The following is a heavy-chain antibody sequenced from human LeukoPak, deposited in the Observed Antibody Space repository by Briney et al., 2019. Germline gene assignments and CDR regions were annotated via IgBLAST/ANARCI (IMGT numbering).Heavy chain of an antibody. J-gene: IGHJ6*02. D-gene: IGHD6-19*01. Sequence: SETLSLTCTVSGGSISSSSYYWGWTRQPPGKGLEWIGRIYYSGSTYYNPSLKSRVTISVDTSKNQFSLKLSSVTAADTAVYYCASLSSGWYYYYYGMDVWGQGTTVTVSS. CDR2: IYYSGST. CDR3: ASLSSGWYYYYYGMDV. CDR1: GGSISSSSYY. V-gene: IGHV4-39*01.